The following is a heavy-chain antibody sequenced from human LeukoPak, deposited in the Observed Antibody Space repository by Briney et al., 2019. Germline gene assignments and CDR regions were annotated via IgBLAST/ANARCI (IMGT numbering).Heavy chain of an antibody. V-gene: IGHV4-39*07. CDR3: AREPPEEAYYDSSD. CDR2: IYYSGST. CDR1: GGSISSSSYY. Sequence: PSETLSLTCTVSGGSISSSSYYWGWIRQPPGKGLEWIGSIYYSGSTYYNPSLKSRVTISVDTSKNQFSLKLSSVTAADTAVYYCAREPPEEAYYDSSDWGQGTLVTVSS. D-gene: IGHD3-22*01. J-gene: IGHJ4*02.